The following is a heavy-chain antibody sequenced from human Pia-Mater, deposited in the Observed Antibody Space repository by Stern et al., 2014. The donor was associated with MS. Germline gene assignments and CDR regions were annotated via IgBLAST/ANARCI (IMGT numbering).Heavy chain of an antibody. D-gene: IGHD1-26*01. CDR2: IIPIFGTA. CDR1: GGTFSSYA. V-gene: IGHV1-69*06. J-gene: IGHJ6*02. CDR3: ARRGMGATTKYGMDV. Sequence: VQLVESGAEVKKPGSSVKVSCKASGGTFSSYAISWVRQAPGQGLKWMGGIIPIFGTANYAQKFQGRVTITADKSTSTAYMELSSLRSEDTAVYYCARRGMGATTKYGMDVWGQGTTVTVSS.